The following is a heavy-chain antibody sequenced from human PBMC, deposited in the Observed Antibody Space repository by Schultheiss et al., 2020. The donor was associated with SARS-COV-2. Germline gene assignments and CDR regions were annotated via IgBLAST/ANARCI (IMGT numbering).Heavy chain of an antibody. D-gene: IGHD3-10*01. Sequence: GGSLRLSCAASGFTFSSYAMSWVRQAPGKGLEWVSAISGSGGSTYYADSVKGRFTISRDNSKNTLYLQMNSLRAEDTAVYYCAKDRYYYGSGSYSHFDYWGQGTLVTVSS. CDR2: ISGSGGST. J-gene: IGHJ4*02. CDR1: GFTFSSYA. CDR3: AKDRYYYGSGSYSHFDY. V-gene: IGHV3-23*01.